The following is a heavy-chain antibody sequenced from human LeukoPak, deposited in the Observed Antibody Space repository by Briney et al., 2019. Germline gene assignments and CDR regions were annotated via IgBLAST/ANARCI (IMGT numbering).Heavy chain of an antibody. CDR1: GFTFSSYW. D-gene: IGHD6-19*01. CDR3: ARVQGSSGPGIFDY. J-gene: IGHJ4*02. Sequence: GGSLRLSCAASGFTFSSYWMSWVRQAPGKGLEWVANIKQDGSEKYYVDSVKGRFTISKDNAKNSLYLQMNSLRAEDTAVYYCARVQGSSGPGIFDYWGQGTLVTVSS. V-gene: IGHV3-7*01. CDR2: IKQDGSEK.